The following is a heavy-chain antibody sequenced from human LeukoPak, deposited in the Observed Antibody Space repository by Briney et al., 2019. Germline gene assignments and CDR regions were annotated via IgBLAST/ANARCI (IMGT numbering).Heavy chain of an antibody. D-gene: IGHD6-13*01. CDR3: AKDMESSSWYAFDI. CDR1: RSTFSNFA. J-gene: IGHJ3*02. Sequence: GGSLRLSCAASRSTFSNFAMSWVRQAPGKGLEWVSAISGSGGSTYYADSVKGRFTISRDNSKNALFLQMNSLRAEDTALYYCAKDMESSSWYAFDIWGQGTMDTVSS. V-gene: IGHV3-23*01. CDR2: ISGSGGST.